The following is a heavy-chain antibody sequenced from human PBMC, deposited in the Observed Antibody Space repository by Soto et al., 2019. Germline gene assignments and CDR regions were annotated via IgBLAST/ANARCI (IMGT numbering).Heavy chain of an antibody. Sequence: GASVKVSCKASGGTFSSYAISWVRQAPGQGLEWMGGIIPIFGTANYAQKFQGRVTITADKSTSTAYMELSSLRSEDTAVYYRARAGAAAGFGWFDPWGQGTLVTVSS. CDR2: IIPIFGTA. D-gene: IGHD6-13*01. V-gene: IGHV1-69*06. CDR1: GGTFSSYA. CDR3: ARAGAAAGFGWFDP. J-gene: IGHJ5*02.